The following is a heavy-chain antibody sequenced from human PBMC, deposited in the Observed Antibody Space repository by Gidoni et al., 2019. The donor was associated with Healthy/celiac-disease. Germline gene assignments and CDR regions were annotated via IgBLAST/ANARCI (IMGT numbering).Heavy chain of an antibody. CDR3: AKLGSGYYYGYFDY. CDR2: ISGSGGSK. CDR1: GFPFSSYA. D-gene: IGHD3-22*01. V-gene: IGHV3-23*01. J-gene: IGHJ4*02. Sequence: EVQLLESGGGLVQPGGSLRLSCAASGFPFSSYAMSWVRQAPGKGREWVAAISGSGGSKYDADSVKGRFTISRDNTKNTLYLQRNSLRAEDTAVYYCAKLGSGYYYGYFDYWGQGTLVTVSS.